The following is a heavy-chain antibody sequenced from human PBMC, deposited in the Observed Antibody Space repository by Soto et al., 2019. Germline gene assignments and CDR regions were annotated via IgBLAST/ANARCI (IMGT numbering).Heavy chain of an antibody. CDR1: GGSISSGGYY. Sequence: SETLSLTCTVSGGSISSGGYYWSWIRQHPGKGLEWIGYIYYSGSTYYNPSLKGRVTISVDTSKNQFSLKLSSVTAADTAVYYCARGGPAATWAAAGIFDYWGQGTLVTVPS. CDR3: ARGGPAATWAAAGIFDY. J-gene: IGHJ4*02. CDR2: IYYSGST. V-gene: IGHV4-31*03. D-gene: IGHD2-2*01.